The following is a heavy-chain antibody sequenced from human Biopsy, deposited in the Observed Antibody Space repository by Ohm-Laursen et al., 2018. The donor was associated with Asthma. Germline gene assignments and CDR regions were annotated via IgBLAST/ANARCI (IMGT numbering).Heavy chain of an antibody. J-gene: IGHJ4*02. V-gene: IGHV3-21*01. D-gene: IGHD2-2*01. Sequence: SLRLPCAASGFTFSSYSMNWVRQAPGKGLEWASSISSSSSYIYYEDSVKGRFTISRDNAKNSLYLQMNSLRAEDTAVYYCARDGTDMNEAMPKDYWGQGTLVTVSS. CDR2: ISSSSSYI. CDR3: ARDGTDMNEAMPKDY. CDR1: GFTFSSYS.